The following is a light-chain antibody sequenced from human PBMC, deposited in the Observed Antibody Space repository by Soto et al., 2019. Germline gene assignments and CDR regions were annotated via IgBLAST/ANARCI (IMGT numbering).Light chain of an antibody. CDR3: QVWDSSSDHVV. Sequence: SYELTQPPSVSEAPGKTARITCGGNNIGSKSVHWYQQKPGQPPVRVIYYDSDRPSGIPERFSGSNSGNTATLTISRVEAGDEADYYCQVWDSSSDHVVFGGGTKLTVL. V-gene: IGLV3-21*04. CDR1: NIGSKS. CDR2: YDS. J-gene: IGLJ2*01.